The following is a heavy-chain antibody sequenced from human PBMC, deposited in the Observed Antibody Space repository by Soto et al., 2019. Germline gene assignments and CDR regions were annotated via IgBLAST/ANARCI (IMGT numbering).Heavy chain of an antibody. CDR3: AHRRSSSWKRGFDP. CDR1: GFSLSTSGVG. Sequence: QITLKESGPTLVKPTQTLTLTCTFSGFSLSTSGVGVGWIRQPPGKALEWLALIYWDDDKRYSPSLKSRLTISNDTCKNQVVRTMANMDPVDTPTYYCAHRRSSSWKRGFDPWGQGTLVIVSS. J-gene: IGHJ5*02. CDR2: IYWDDDK. V-gene: IGHV2-5*02. D-gene: IGHD6-13*01.